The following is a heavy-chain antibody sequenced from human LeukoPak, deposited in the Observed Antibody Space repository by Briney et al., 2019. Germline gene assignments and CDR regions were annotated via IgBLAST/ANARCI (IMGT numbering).Heavy chain of an antibody. D-gene: IGHD3-9*01. J-gene: IGHJ6*02. V-gene: IGHV6-1*01. Sequence: SQTLSLTCAISGDRVSSNSAAWNWIRQSPSRGLEWLGRTYYRSKWYNDYAVSVKSRITLNPDTSKNQFSLQLNSVTPEDTAVYYCARGRDYDILTGYTYYYGMDVWGQGATVTVSS. CDR3: ARGRDYDILTGYTYYYGMDV. CDR1: GDRVSSNSAA. CDR2: TYYRSKWYN.